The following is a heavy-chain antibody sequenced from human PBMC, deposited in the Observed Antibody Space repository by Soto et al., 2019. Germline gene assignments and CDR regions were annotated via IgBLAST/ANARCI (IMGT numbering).Heavy chain of an antibody. J-gene: IGHJ4*02. D-gene: IGHD5-18*01. Sequence: QVQLQQWGAGLLKPSETLSLTCAVYGGAFSGYDWSWIRQPPGKGLEWIGELNHSGSTNYNPSLKRRVTISVDTSKNQFSLKLSSMTAADTAVYYCARVDTASDYWGQGTLVTVSS. V-gene: IGHV4-34*01. CDR3: ARVDTASDY. CDR2: LNHSGST. CDR1: GGAFSGYD.